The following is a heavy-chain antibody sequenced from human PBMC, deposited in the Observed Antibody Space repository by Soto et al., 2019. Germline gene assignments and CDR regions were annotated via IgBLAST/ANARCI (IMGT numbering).Heavy chain of an antibody. J-gene: IGHJ5*02. V-gene: IGHV1-3*01. CDR2: INAGNGNT. CDR1: GYTFTSYA. D-gene: IGHD3-3*01. CDR3: ARGKDVLRFLEWLGSWFDP. Sequence: GALVKVSCKASGYTFTSYAMHWVRQAPGQRLEWMGWINAGNGNTKYSQKFQGRVTITRDTSASTAYMELSSLRSEDTAVYYCARGKDVLRFLEWLGSWFDPWGQGTLVTVSS.